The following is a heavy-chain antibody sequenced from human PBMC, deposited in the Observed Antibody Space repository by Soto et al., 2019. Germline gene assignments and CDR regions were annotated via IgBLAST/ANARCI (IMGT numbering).Heavy chain of an antibody. CDR2: ISSSSSYR. J-gene: IGHJ6*02. V-gene: IGHV3-21*01. CDR1: GFTFSTYT. CDR3: ARARGYYDSSGYNYPFYYYYYGVDV. D-gene: IGHD3-22*01. Sequence: EVQLVESGGGLVKPGGSLRLSCAASGFTFSTYTMNWVRQAPGKGLEWVSSISSSSSYRYYADSVKGRFTISRDNAKNSLYLQMNGLRAEDTAVYYCARARGYYDSSGYNYPFYYYYYGVDVWGQGTTVTVSS.